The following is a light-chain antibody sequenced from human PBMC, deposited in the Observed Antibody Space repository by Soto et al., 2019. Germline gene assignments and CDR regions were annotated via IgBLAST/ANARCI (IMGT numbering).Light chain of an antibody. V-gene: IGKV3-20*01. J-gene: IGKJ4*01. CDR1: QSVSSNY. Sequence: EIVLTQSPGTLSLSPGERVTLSCRASQSVSSNYLVWYQQKPGQAPRLLIYGASTRATGIPDRFSGSGSGTDFILTISRLEPEDFAVYYCQQYDSAPLTFGGGTKVEIK. CDR3: QQYDSAPLT. CDR2: GAS.